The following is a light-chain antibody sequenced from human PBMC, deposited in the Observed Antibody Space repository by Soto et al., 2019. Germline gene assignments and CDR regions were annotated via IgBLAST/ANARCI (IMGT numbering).Light chain of an antibody. CDR2: DVS. J-gene: IGLJ1*01. V-gene: IGLV2-14*03. CDR1: STDVGGYNY. Sequence: QSVLTQPASVSGSPGQSITISCTGTSTDVGGYNYVCWYQQHPGKAPKLMIYDVSNRLSGVSNRFSGSKSGNTASLTISGLQAEDEADYYCSSYTRSSTYVFGTETKVTVL. CDR3: SSYTRSSTYV.